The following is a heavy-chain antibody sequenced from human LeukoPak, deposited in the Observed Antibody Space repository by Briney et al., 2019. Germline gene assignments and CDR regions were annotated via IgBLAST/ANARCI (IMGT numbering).Heavy chain of an antibody. CDR2: IYYSGST. D-gene: IGHD2-21*02. CDR1: GGSISSSSYY. V-gene: IGHV4-61*05. Sequence: PSETLSLTCTVSGGSISSSSYYWGWIRQPPGKGLEWIGYIYYSGSTNYNPSLKSRVTISVDTSKNQFSLKLSSVTAADTAVYYCARVTGDPDAFDIWGQGTMVTVSS. J-gene: IGHJ3*02. CDR3: ARVTGDPDAFDI.